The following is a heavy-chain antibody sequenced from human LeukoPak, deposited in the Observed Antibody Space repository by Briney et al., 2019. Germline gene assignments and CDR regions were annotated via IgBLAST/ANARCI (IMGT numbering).Heavy chain of an antibody. V-gene: IGHV1-69*02. Sequence: SVKVSCKASGGTFSSYTISWVRQAPGQGPEWMGRIIPILGIANYAQKFQGRVTITADKSTSTAYMELSSLRSEDTAVYYCARWTDTYYFDYWGQGTLVTVSS. D-gene: IGHD3/OR15-3a*01. CDR2: IIPILGIA. CDR1: GGTFSSYT. CDR3: ARWTDTYYFDY. J-gene: IGHJ4*02.